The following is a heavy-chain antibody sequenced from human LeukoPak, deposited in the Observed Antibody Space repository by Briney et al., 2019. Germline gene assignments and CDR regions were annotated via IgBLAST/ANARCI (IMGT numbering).Heavy chain of an antibody. CDR1: GFTFSSYD. CDR2: IGTAGDT. J-gene: IGHJ4*02. Sequence: GGSLRLSCAASGFTFSSYDMHWVRQATGKGLEWVSAIGTAGDTYYPGSVKGRFTISRENAKNSLYLQMNSLRAGDTAVYYCARSYYYDSSHTVDYWGQGTLVTVSS. CDR3: ARSYYYDSSHTVDY. D-gene: IGHD3-22*01. V-gene: IGHV3-13*01.